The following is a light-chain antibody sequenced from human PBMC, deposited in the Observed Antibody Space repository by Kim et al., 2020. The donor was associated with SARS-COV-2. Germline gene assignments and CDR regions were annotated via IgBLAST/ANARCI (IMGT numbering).Light chain of an antibody. J-gene: IGKJ1*01. CDR3: EQYGSSCRWR. CDR2: GAS. V-gene: IGKV3-20*01. Sequence: EVVLTQSPGTLSLSPGERATLSCRASQSVSGTYLAWYQQKPGQAPRLLIYGASSRATGIPDRISGSGSGTDFTLTISRLEPEDFAVYYCEQYGSSCRWRFGQGTKGE. CDR1: QSVSGTY.